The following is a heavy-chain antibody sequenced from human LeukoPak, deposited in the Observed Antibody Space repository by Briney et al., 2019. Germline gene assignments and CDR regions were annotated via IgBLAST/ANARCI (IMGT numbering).Heavy chain of an antibody. J-gene: IGHJ6*03. CDR3: ARGLQYQLLKALGYYYMDV. CDR2: IIPICGTA. V-gene: IGHV1-69*05. CDR1: GGTFSIHA. D-gene: IGHD2-2*01. Sequence: GSSVSVSCRASGGTFSIHAIAWVRQAPGKGREGMGGIIPICGTAKYTQKLEGRDTITTDEATSTAYMEVSSLTSDDTAVYYCARGLQYQLLKALGYYYMDVWGEGTTVTVSS.